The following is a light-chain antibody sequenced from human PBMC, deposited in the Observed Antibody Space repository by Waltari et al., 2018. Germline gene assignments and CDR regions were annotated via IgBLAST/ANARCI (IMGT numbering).Light chain of an antibody. V-gene: IGLV3-1*01. J-gene: IGLJ1*01. CDR1: KLGDKY. CDR2: EDT. Sequence: SYELTQPPSVSVSPGQTASITCSGDKLGDKYACWYQQKPGQTPVLVIYEDTKRPSGIPGRFSGSNSGNTATLTISGTQAMDEADYYCQAWDSNTYVFGPGTKVTVL. CDR3: QAWDSNTYV.